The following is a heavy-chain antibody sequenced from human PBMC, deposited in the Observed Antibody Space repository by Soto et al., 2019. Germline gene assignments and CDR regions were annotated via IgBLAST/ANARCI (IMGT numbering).Heavy chain of an antibody. D-gene: IGHD6-13*01. CDR2: IYTSGST. Sequence: QVQLQESGPGLVKPSETLSLTCTVSGGSISSYYWSWIRQPAGKGLEWIGRIYTSGSTNYNPSLKSRVSMSVDTSKNQFSLKLSSVTAADTAVYYCARATSWYLLGYFDYWGQGTLVTVSS. V-gene: IGHV4-4*07. J-gene: IGHJ4*02. CDR3: ARATSWYLLGYFDY. CDR1: GGSISSYY.